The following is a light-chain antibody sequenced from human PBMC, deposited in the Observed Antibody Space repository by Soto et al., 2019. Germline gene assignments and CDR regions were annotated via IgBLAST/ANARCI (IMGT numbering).Light chain of an antibody. CDR3: QQYSDVGT. Sequence: DIQMTQTPSTLSASVGDRVTITCRASKSISLWLAWYQQKPGTAPKLLIYKASTLETGVPSRFSGSGSGTEFTLTISNLQPDDFATYYRQQYSDVGTFGQGTQVETK. J-gene: IGKJ1*01. CDR2: KAS. V-gene: IGKV1-5*03. CDR1: KSISLW.